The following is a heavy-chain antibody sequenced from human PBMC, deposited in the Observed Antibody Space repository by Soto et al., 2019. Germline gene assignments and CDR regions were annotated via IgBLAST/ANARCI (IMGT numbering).Heavy chain of an antibody. CDR3: ARGGGNFDQ. J-gene: IGHJ4*02. CDR2: IKQDGSDK. Sequence: VQLVESGGGLAQPGGSLRLTCAASGFTLSGYWMSWVRQAPGKGLEWVANIKQDGSDKYYVDSVKGRFTISRDNAKNSLYLQMNSLRAEDTAIYYCARGGGNFDQWGQGTLVTVSS. CDR1: GFTLSGYW. V-gene: IGHV3-7*04. D-gene: IGHD3-16*01.